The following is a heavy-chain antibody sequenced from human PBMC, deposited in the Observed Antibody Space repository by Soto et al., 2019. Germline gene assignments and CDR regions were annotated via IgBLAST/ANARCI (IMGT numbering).Heavy chain of an antibody. CDR3: ASTNAGSYYYYYYGMDV. Sequence: QVQLVQSGAEVKKPGASVKVSCKASGYTFTSYGISWVRQAPGQGLEWMGWISAYNGNTNYAQKLQGRVTMTTDTSASKAYMELRSLRSDDTAVYYFASTNAGSYYYYYYGMDVWGQGTTVTVSS. J-gene: IGHJ6*02. V-gene: IGHV1-18*01. D-gene: IGHD3-10*01. CDR2: ISAYNGNT. CDR1: GYTFTSYG.